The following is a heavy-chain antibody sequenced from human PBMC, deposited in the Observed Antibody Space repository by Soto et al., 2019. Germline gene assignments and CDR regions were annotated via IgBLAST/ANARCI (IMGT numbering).Heavy chain of an antibody. D-gene: IGHD1-26*01. CDR1: GGTFSTYA. CDR2: IIPIFGTT. CDR3: ARGVGAYYFDY. J-gene: IGHJ4*02. V-gene: IGHV1-69*01. Sequence: QVQLVQSGAEVKKPGSSVKVSCKASGGTFSTYAITWVRQAPGQGLEWLRGIIPIFGTTDYARKFQGRVTITAAESTSTVFIELSSLTSEDTAVYYCARGVGAYYFDYWGQGTLVTVSS.